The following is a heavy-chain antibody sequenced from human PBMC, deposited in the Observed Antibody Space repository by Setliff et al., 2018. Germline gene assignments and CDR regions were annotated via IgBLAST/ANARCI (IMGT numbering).Heavy chain of an antibody. CDR2: INNYNFNT. CDR1: GFTFTDYG. D-gene: IGHD3-22*01. Sequence: ASVKVSCKSSGFTFTDYGITWVRQVPGQGLEWMGWINNYNFNTQYAQKFQGRVTVTTDTSTTTAYMELRSLRADDTAVYYCARINFYVSSGYYYAPELWGQGTPVTVPQ. J-gene: IGHJ4*02. V-gene: IGHV1-18*01. CDR3: ARINFYVSSGYYYAPEL.